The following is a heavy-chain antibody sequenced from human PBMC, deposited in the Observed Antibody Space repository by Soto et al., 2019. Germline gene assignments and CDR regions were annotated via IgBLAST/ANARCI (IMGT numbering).Heavy chain of an antibody. CDR3: ARDAEAPYYYGMDV. Sequence: EVQLVESGGGLVQPGGSLRLSCAASGFTFSSYWMHWVRQAPGKGLVWVSRINSDGSSTSYADSVKDRFTISRDNAKNTLFLQMNSLRAEDTAVYYCARDAEAPYYYGMDVWGQGTTVTVSS. CDR2: INSDGSST. CDR1: GFTFSSYW. V-gene: IGHV3-74*01. J-gene: IGHJ6*02.